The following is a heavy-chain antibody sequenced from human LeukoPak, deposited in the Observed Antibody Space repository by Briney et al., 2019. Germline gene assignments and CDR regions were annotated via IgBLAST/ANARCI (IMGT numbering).Heavy chain of an antibody. V-gene: IGHV1-18*01. J-gene: IGHJ5*02. CDR1: GYTFTSYG. Sequence: RASVKVSCKASGYTFTSYGISWVRQAPGQGLEWMGWISAYNGNTNYAQKLQGRVTMTTDTSTSTAYMELRSLRSDDTAVYYCARGGPGRYCSSTSCNWFDPWGQGTLVTVSS. D-gene: IGHD2-2*01. CDR2: ISAYNGNT. CDR3: ARGGPGRYCSSTSCNWFDP.